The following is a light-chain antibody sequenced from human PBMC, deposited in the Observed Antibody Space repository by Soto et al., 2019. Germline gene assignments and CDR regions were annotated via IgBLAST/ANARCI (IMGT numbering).Light chain of an antibody. CDR2: DAS. Sequence: EIVMTQSPATLSVSPGERATLSCRASQSVSRNLAWYQQKPGQPPRLLIYDASTRATGVTARFGGSGYGTEFTLTISGLQSEDFAVYYCQQYYNWPPYTFGQGTKVDIK. V-gene: IGKV3-15*01. CDR3: QQYYNWPPYT. CDR1: QSVSRN. J-gene: IGKJ2*01.